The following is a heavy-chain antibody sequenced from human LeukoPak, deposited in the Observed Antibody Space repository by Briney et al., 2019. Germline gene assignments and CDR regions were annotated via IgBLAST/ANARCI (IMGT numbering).Heavy chain of an antibody. CDR3: ARRSSSSADDAFDI. J-gene: IGHJ3*02. CDR1: GGSISSSNYY. CDR2: IYYSGST. Sequence: SETLSLTCTVSGGSISSSNYYWGWIRQPPGKGLEWIGSIYYSGSTYYNPSLKSRVTISVDTSKNQFSLKLSSVTAADTAVYYCARRSSSSADDAFDIWGQGTMVTVSS. V-gene: IGHV4-39*01. D-gene: IGHD6-6*01.